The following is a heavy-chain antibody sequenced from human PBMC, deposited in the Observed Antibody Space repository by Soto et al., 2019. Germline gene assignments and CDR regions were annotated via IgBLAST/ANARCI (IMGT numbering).Heavy chain of an antibody. CDR1: GFTFSSYW. D-gene: IGHD6-6*01. V-gene: IGHV3-74*01. CDR2: INSDGSST. J-gene: IGHJ4*02. Sequence: PGGSLRLSCAASGFTFSSYWMHWVRQAPGKGLVWVSRINSDGSSTSYADSVKGRFTISRDNAKNTLYLQMNSLRAEDTAVYYCAKPEYSSSSVPFDYWGQGTLVTVSS. CDR3: AKPEYSSSSVPFDY.